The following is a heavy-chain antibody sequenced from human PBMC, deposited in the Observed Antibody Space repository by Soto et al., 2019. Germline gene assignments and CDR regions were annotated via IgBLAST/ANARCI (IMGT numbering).Heavy chain of an antibody. V-gene: IGHV5-51*01. D-gene: IGHD2-2*01. CDR1: GYSFTTNW. CDR2: IYPGDSDT. J-gene: IGHJ4*02. CDR3: ARWTSTNWYAVY. Sequence: GESLKISCKDSGYSFTTNWIAWVRQMPGKGLEWMGIIYPGDSDTRYNPSFQGQVTISADKSITTAYLQGSSLKASDTAMYYCARWTSTNWYAVYWGQGTLVTVSS.